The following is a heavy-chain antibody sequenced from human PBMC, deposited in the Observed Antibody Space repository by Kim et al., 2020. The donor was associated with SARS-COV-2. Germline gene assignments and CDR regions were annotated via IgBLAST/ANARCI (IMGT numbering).Heavy chain of an antibody. J-gene: IGHJ1*01. D-gene: IGHD3-10*01. CDR3: ARVGVYGSAEYFQH. V-gene: IGHV3-30*01. Sequence: ADSGKGRFTIPRDNSKNPLYLQMNSLRAEDTAVYYCARVGVYGSAEYFQHWGQGTLVTVSS.